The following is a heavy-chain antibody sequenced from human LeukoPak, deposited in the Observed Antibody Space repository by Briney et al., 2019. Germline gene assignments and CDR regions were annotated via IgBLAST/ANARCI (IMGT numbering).Heavy chain of an antibody. Sequence: PGGSLRLSCAASGFTVSSNYMSWVPQAPGKGLEWVSVIYSGGSTYYADSVKGRFTISRDNSKNTLYLQMNSLRAEDTAVYYCARARRTIAAAGTEFDYWGQGALVTVSS. V-gene: IGHV3-66*01. CDR1: GFTVSSNY. D-gene: IGHD6-13*01. J-gene: IGHJ4*02. CDR3: ARARRTIAAAGTEFDY. CDR2: IYSGGST.